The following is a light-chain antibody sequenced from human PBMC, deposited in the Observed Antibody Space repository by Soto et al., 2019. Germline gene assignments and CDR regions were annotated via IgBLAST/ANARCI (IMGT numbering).Light chain of an antibody. CDR1: QSVRSE. V-gene: IGKV1-39*01. J-gene: IGKJ1*01. CDR2: AAS. Sequence: DIQINQSPSSLSDSVGDRVTINFRASQSVRSELNWYQQKQGKAPKILXYAASTLETGVPSRFSGRVSGTDGTITISSLQKEDGATYDGQQRYSPTRTFGQGTKVDIK. CDR3: QQRYSPTRT.